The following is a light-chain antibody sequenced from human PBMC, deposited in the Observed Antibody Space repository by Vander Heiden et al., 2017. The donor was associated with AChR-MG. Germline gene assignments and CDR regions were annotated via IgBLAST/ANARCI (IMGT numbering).Light chain of an antibody. V-gene: IGKV3-11*01. Sequence: EIVLPQSPDTLSLSPGARATLSCRASQSVSSYLAWYQQKPGQAPRLLIYDASNRATGIPARFSGSGSGTDFTLTISSLEPEDFAVYYCQQRSNWPGTFGQGTKLEIK. CDR3: QQRSNWPGT. CDR2: DAS. CDR1: QSVSSY. J-gene: IGKJ2*01.